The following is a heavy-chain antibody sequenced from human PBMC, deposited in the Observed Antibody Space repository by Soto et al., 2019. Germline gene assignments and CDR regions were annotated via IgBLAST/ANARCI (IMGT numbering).Heavy chain of an antibody. CDR3: ARRLVVVIAATRREAFDF. V-gene: IGHV4-59*08. J-gene: IGHJ3*01. CDR1: GSSINDYY. CDR2: VYHSGNT. Sequence: SETLSLTCAVSGSSINDYYWTWIRQSPGKELEWIGFVYHSGNTNYNPSLKSRVAISLDTSKSYFSLKLYSVTAADTAVYYCARRLVVVIAATRREAFDFPGPGPIVT. D-gene: IGHD2-21*01.